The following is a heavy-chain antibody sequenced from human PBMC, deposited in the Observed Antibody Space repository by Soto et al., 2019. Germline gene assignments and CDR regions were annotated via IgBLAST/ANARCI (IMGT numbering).Heavy chain of an antibody. CDR1: GYTFTSYA. J-gene: IGHJ4*02. Sequence: QAQLVQSGAEVKKPGASVKVSCKASGYTFTSYAMHWVRQAPGQRLEWMGWINAGNGNTKYSQKFQGRVTITRDTPASTAYMELSSLRSEDTAVYYCARGPGGPDGPGDYWGQGTLVTVSS. CDR3: ARGPGGPDGPGDY. V-gene: IGHV1-3*01. D-gene: IGHD2-15*01. CDR2: INAGNGNT.